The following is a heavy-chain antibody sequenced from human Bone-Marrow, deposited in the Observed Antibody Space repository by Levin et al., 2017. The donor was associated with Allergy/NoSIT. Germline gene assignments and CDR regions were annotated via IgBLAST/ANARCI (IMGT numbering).Heavy chain of an antibody. CDR3: ARVSRITARLLTDFYYYYYMDV. V-gene: IGHV3-11*06. CDR1: GFNFSDYY. J-gene: IGHJ6*03. Sequence: NPGGSLRLSCAASGFNFSDYYMSWIRQAPGKGLEWISYISNGSDSINYADSVKGRLTISRDNAKNSLYLQVANLRAEDTAVYYCARVSRITARLLTDFYYYYYMDVWGKGTTVIVSS. D-gene: IGHD6-6*01. CDR2: ISNGSDSI.